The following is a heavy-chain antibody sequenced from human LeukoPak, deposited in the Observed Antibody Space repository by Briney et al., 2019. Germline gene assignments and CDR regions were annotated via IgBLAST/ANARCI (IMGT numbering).Heavy chain of an antibody. V-gene: IGHV3-48*04. D-gene: IGHD3-10*01. CDR1: GFTFSSYS. J-gene: IGHJ6*02. CDR3: AKAAIWFGELSSYGMDV. Sequence: GGSLRLSCAASGFTFSSYSMNWVRQAPGKGLVWVSYVSSSSSTIYYADSVKGRFTISRDNAKNSLYLQMNSLRAEDTALYYCAKAAIWFGELSSYGMDVWGQGTTVTVSS. CDR2: VSSSSSTI.